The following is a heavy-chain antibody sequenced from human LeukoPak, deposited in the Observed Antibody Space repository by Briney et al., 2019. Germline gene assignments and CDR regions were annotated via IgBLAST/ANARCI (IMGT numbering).Heavy chain of an antibody. CDR3: ARGDGSNSGLLIY. D-gene: IGHD4-4*01. CDR2: INHSGST. CDR1: GGSFSGYY. J-gene: IGHJ4*02. V-gene: IGHV4-34*01. Sequence: PSETLSLTCAVYGGSFSGYYWSWIRQPPGKGLEWIGEINHSGSTNYNPSLKSRVTISVDTSKNQFSLKLSSVTAADTAVYYCARGDGSNSGLLIYWGQGTLVTVSS.